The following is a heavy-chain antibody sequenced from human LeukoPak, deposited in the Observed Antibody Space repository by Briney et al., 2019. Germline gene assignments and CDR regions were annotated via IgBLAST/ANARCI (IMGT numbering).Heavy chain of an antibody. Sequence: PSETLSLTCAVSGGSISSSNWWSWIRQPPGKGLEWIGEIYHSGSTNYNPSLKSRVTISVDKSKTQFSLKLSSVTAADTAVYYCARTVTPYYYYYMDVWGKGTTVTISS. J-gene: IGHJ6*03. CDR1: GGSISSSNW. CDR2: IYHSGST. D-gene: IGHD4-17*01. V-gene: IGHV4-4*02. CDR3: ARTVTPYYYYYMDV.